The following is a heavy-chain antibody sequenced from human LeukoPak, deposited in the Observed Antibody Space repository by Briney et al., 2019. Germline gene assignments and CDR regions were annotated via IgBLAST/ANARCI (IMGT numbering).Heavy chain of an antibody. Sequence: KSSETLSLTCTVSGGSISSSGYYWSGIRQPPGKGLEWIAYMYYSGSTYYNPSLKSRVTISVDTSKNQLSLKLSSVTAADTAVYYCARRVVVAAQVDYGGQGTLVTVSS. J-gene: IGHJ4*02. V-gene: IGHV4-30-4*01. D-gene: IGHD2-15*01. CDR3: ARRVVVAAQVDY. CDR1: GGSISSSGYY. CDR2: MYYSGST.